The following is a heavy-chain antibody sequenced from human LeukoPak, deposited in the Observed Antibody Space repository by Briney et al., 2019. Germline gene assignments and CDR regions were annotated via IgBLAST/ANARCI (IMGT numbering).Heavy chain of an antibody. CDR2: ISAYNGNT. V-gene: IGHV1-18*01. J-gene: IGHJ6*03. D-gene: IGHD3-3*01. CDR3: ARRSGDYDFWSGYDYYYMDV. Sequence: GASVKVSCKASGYTFNSYGISWVRQAPGQGLEWMGWISAYNGNTNYAQKLQGRVTMTTDTSTSTAYMELRSLRSDDTAVYYCARRSGDYDFWSGYDYYYMDVWGKGTTVTVSS. CDR1: GYTFNSYG.